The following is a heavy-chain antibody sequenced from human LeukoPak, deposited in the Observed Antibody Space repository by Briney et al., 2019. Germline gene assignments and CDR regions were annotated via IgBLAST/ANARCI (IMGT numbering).Heavy chain of an antibody. CDR2: IYPDDSNT. Sequence: GESLKISCKGSGYRFTSYWIGWVRQIPGKGLEWMGIIYPDDSNTKYSPSFQGLVTISADKSISTAYLQWSSLKASDTAMYYCARQSITIFGVPRGWFDPWGQGTLVTVSS. J-gene: IGHJ5*02. CDR1: GYRFTSYW. V-gene: IGHV5-51*01. CDR3: ARQSITIFGVPRGWFDP. D-gene: IGHD3-3*01.